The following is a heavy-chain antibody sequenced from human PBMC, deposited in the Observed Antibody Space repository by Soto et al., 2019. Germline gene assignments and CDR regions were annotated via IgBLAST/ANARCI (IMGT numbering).Heavy chain of an antibody. CDR1: GGSLSSYC. Sequence: PSETLSLTCPVAGGSLSSYCLSWIRQPPGKGLEWIGYIYYGGSTNYNPSLKSRVTISVDTSKNQFSLKLSSVTAADTAVYYCASFNDYGDYVVYWGQGTLVTVSS. D-gene: IGHD4-17*01. CDR2: IYYGGST. J-gene: IGHJ4*02. V-gene: IGHV4-59*01. CDR3: ASFNDYGDYVVY.